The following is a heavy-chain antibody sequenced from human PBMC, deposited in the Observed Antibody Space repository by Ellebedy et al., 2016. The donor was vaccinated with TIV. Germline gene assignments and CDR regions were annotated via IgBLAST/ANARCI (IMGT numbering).Heavy chain of an antibody. V-gene: IGHV3-7*05. CDR3: AKLRAPRGVITTVDY. Sequence: GGSLRLXXEASGFTFSSYWMSWVRQRPGKGLEWVANIKEDGSAQTYADSVKGRFTISRDNSKNTLYLQMNSLRAEDTAVYYCAKLRAPRGVITTVDYWGQGTLVTVSS. CDR1: GFTFSSYW. D-gene: IGHD3-22*01. CDR2: IKEDGSAQ. J-gene: IGHJ4*02.